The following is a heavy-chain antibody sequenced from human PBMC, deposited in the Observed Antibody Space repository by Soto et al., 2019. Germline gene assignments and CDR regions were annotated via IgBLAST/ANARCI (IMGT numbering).Heavy chain of an antibody. V-gene: IGHV3-11*01. D-gene: IGHD3-22*01. Sequence: GGSLRLSCAASGFTFSDYYMSWIRQAPGKGLEWVSYIGSSDNIIYYADSVKGRFTISRDNAKNSLYLQMNSLRAEDTAVYYCARDLGYYESSGYFDYCGQGTLVTVSS. CDR2: IGSSDNII. CDR1: GFTFSDYY. J-gene: IGHJ4*02. CDR3: ARDLGYYESSGYFDY.